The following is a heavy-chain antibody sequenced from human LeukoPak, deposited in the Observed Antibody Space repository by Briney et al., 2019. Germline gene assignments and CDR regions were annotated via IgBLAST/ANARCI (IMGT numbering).Heavy chain of an antibody. CDR1: GFTFSNYA. V-gene: IGHV3-23*01. Sequence: GGSLRLSCAASGFTFSNYAMSWVRQAPGKGLEWVSSISATGGSTYYAESVKGRFTISRDNAKNSLYLQMNSLRAEDTALYYCARMGYCSGGSCYSRYYYYMDVWGKGTTVTVSS. D-gene: IGHD2-15*01. J-gene: IGHJ6*03. CDR2: ISATGGST. CDR3: ARMGYCSGGSCYSRYYYYMDV.